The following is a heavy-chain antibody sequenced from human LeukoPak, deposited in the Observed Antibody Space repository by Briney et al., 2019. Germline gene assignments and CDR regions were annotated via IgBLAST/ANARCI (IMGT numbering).Heavy chain of an antibody. V-gene: IGHV3-30*02. CDR1: GFTFNNYG. D-gene: IGHD5-18*01. CDR3: AKDPVRRGYSYGNFDY. J-gene: IGHJ4*02. CDR2: IRYDGSNK. Sequence: GGSLRLSCAASGFTFNNYGMHWVRQAPGKGLEWVAFIRYDGSNKYYADCVKGRFTISRDNSKNTLYLQMNSLRPEDTAVYYCAKDPVRRGYSYGNFDYWGQGTLVTVSS.